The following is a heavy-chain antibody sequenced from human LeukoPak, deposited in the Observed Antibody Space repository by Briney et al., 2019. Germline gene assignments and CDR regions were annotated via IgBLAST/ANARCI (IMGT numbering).Heavy chain of an antibody. CDR1: GGSISSYY. J-gene: IGHJ4*02. CDR2: IYYSGST. D-gene: IGHD6-19*01. CDR3: ARGPGRGIAVAGTVDY. V-gene: IGHV4-59*12. Sequence: SETLSLTCTVSGGSISSYYWSWIRQPPGKGLEWIGYIYYSGSTNYNPSLKSRVTMSVDTSKNQFSLKLSSVTAADTAVYYCARGPGRGIAVAGTVDYWGQGTLVTVSS.